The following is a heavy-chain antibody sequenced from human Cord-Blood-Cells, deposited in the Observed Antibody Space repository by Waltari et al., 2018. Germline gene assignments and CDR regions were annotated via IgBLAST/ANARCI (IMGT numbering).Heavy chain of an antibody. J-gene: IGHJ5*02. CDR1: GGTFSSYA. CDR2: IIPIFGTA. V-gene: IGHV1-69*01. Sequence: QVQLVQSGAEVKKPGSSVKVSCKASGGTFSSYAISWLRQAPGQGLEWMGGIIPIFGTANYAQKFQGRVTITADESTSTAYMELSSLRSEDTAVYYCARVPDSLLNGTGDHWFDPWGQGTLVTVSS. CDR3: ARVPDSLLNGTGDHWFDP. D-gene: IGHD7-27*01.